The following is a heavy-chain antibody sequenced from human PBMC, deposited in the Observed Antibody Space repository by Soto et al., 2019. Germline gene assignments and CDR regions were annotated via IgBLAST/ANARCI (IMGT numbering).Heavy chain of an antibody. CDR3: ATGSYFEN. D-gene: IGHD3-10*01. J-gene: IGHJ4*01. Sequence: QAQLVESGGGVVQPGRSLRLSCVASGLTFSVIQMYWVRQAPGKGLEGVAVMTYDGATKHHADSVKGRFTISRDNSKNAVYLQMDSLRPEDTAVYYCATGSYFENWGHGTLVTVSS. CDR1: GLTFSVIQ. V-gene: IGHV3-30*04. CDR2: MTYDGATK.